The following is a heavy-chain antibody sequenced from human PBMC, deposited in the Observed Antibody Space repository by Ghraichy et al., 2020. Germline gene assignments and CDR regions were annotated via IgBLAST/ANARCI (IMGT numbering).Heavy chain of an antibody. CDR1: GFTFSSYS. V-gene: IGHV3-21*01. J-gene: IGHJ5*02. CDR2: ISSSSSYI. CDR3: ARDRDAVTTGFEFGWFDP. Sequence: GGSLRLSCAASGFTFSSYSMNWVRQAPGKGLEWVSSISSSSSYIYYADSVKGRFTISRDNAKNSLYLQMNSLRAEDTAVYYCARDRDAVTTGFEFGWFDPWGQGTLVTVSS. D-gene: IGHD4-17*01.